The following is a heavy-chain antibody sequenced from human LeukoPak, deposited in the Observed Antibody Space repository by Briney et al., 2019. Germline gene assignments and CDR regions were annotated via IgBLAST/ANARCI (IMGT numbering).Heavy chain of an antibody. Sequence: ASVKVSCKASGYTFTTYYMHWLRQAPGQGPEWMGIINPRGGSTDYAQKFQGRVTMTSDTSTSTVYMELHSLRSDDTAVYFCARVGMTAATADFWGQGTLVTVSS. CDR1: GYTFTTYY. CDR3: ARVGMTAATADF. CDR2: INPRGGST. V-gene: IGHV1-46*01. J-gene: IGHJ4*02. D-gene: IGHD6-25*01.